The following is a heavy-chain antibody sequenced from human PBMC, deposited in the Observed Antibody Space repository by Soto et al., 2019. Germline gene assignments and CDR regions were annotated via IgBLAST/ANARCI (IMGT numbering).Heavy chain of an antibody. J-gene: IGHJ4*02. CDR3: AKDRVVVPAAMLRAPPDSPDY. V-gene: IGHV3-23*01. Sequence: SEGSLRLSCAASGFTFSSYAMSWVRQVPGKGLEWVSAISGSGGSTYYADSVKGRFTISRDNSKNTLYLQMNSLRAEDTAVYYCAKDRVVVPAAMLRAPPDSPDYWGQGTLVTVSS. CDR2: ISGSGGST. CDR1: GFTFSSYA. D-gene: IGHD2-2*01.